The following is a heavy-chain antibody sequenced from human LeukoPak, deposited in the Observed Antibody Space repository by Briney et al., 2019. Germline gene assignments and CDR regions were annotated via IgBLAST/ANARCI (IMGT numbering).Heavy chain of an antibody. D-gene: IGHD1-26*01. Sequence: SETLSFTCTVSGGSISSYYWSWIRQPPGKGLEWIGYIYYSGSTNYNPSLKSRVTISVDTSKNQFSLKLSSVTAADTAVYYCARAGGAFDIWGQGTMVTVSS. CDR1: GGSISSYY. CDR2: IYYSGST. CDR3: ARAGGAFDI. J-gene: IGHJ3*02. V-gene: IGHV4-59*01.